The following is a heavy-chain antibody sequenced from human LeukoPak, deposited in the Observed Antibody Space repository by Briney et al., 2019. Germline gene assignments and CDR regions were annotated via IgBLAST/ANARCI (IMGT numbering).Heavy chain of an antibody. J-gene: IGHJ3*02. CDR3: TKGSVLTIFGMAWHAFDI. D-gene: IGHD3-3*01. CDR2: IRNDGSII. V-gene: IGHV3-30*02. Sequence: GGSLRLSCAASGFTFSSYGMHWIRQAPGKGLEWVAFIRNDGSIIYDADSVKGRFTISRDNAKNSLYLQMNSLRAEDTAIYYCTKGSVLTIFGMAWHAFDIWGQGTMVTVSP. CDR1: GFTFSSYG.